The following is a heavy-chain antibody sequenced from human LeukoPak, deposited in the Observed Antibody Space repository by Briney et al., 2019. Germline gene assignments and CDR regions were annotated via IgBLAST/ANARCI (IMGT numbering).Heavy chain of an antibody. J-gene: IGHJ6*03. CDR2: IKQDGSEK. V-gene: IGHV3-7*01. CDR1: GFTFSSYA. CDR3: ARDTAEIVDPYYYYMDV. Sequence: GGSLRLSCAASGFTFSSYAMHWVRQAPGKGLEWVANIKQDGSEKYYVDSVKGRFTISRDNAKNSLYLQMNSLRAEDTAVYYCARDTAEIVDPYYYYMDVWGKGTTVAISS. D-gene: IGHD3-22*01.